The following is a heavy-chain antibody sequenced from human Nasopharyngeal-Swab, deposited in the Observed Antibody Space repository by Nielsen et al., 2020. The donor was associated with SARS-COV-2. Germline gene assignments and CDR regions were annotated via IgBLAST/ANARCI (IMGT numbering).Heavy chain of an antibody. Sequence: WIRQPPGKGLEWVSSISSSSSYIYYADSVKGRFTISRDNAKNSLYLQMNSLRAEDTAVYYCARPSTGFWSGNGAFDIWGQGTMVTVSS. J-gene: IGHJ3*02. D-gene: IGHD3-3*01. V-gene: IGHV3-21*01. CDR2: ISSSSSYI. CDR3: ARPSTGFWSGNGAFDI.